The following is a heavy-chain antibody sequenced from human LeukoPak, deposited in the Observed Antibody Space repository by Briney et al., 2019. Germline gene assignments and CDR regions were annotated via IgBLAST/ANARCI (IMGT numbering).Heavy chain of an antibody. Sequence: GGSLRLSCAASGFTFSSYAMSWVRQAPGKGLEWVSDISGSGGSTYYADSVKGRFTISRDNSKNTLYLQMNSLRAEDTAVYYCAKDYYYYGTTFDYWGQGTLVTVSS. J-gene: IGHJ4*02. V-gene: IGHV3-23*01. D-gene: IGHD3-22*01. CDR3: AKDYYYYGTTFDY. CDR2: ISGSGGST. CDR1: GFTFSSYA.